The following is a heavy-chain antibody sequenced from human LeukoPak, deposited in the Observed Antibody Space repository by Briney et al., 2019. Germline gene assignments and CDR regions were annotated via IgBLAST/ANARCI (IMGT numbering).Heavy chain of an antibody. CDR2: INPTGGST. D-gene: IGHD2-15*01. J-gene: IGHJ4*02. V-gene: IGHV1-46*01. Sequence: ASVKVSCKASGYTFPSYFMHWVRQAPGQGLEWMGIINPTGGSTTYAQKLQGRVTMTTDTSTSTAYMELRSLRSDDTAVYYCARDGVYCSGGSCYQYFDYWGQGTLVTVSS. CDR3: ARDGVYCSGGSCYQYFDY. CDR1: GYTFPSYF.